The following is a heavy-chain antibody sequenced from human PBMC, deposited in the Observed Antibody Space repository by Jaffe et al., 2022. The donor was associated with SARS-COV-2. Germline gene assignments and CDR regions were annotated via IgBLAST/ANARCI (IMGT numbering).Heavy chain of an antibody. Sequence: QVQLVQSGAEVKKPGASVKVSCKASGYTFTTYGISWVRQAPGQGLEWMGWISAYNGNTNYSQKLQGRVTMTTDTSTSTVYMELRSLRSDDTAVYYCARLCGGDCLPGPTDAFDIWGQGTMVTVSS. J-gene: IGHJ3*02. V-gene: IGHV1-18*01. CDR2: ISAYNGNT. D-gene: IGHD2-21*02. CDR1: GYTFTTYG. CDR3: ARLCGGDCLPGPTDAFDI.